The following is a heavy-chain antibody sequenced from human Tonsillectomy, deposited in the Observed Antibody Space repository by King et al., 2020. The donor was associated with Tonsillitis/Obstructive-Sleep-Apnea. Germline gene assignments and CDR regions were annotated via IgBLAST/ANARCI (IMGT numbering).Heavy chain of an antibody. D-gene: IGHD3-10*01. CDR1: GFTFRSYA. V-gene: IGHV3-23*04. CDR2: ISGYGTST. J-gene: IGHJ6*04. CDR3: AKEPLWFDKLLPRHF. Sequence: EVQLVESGGGLVQPGGSLRLSCAASGFTFRSYAMSWVRQAPGKGLEWFSGISGYGTSTYYAEAVKGRFTNSRDNSKNTLYLQVNSLRAEDTAVYYCAKEPLWFDKLLPRHFWGKGPTDTVSS.